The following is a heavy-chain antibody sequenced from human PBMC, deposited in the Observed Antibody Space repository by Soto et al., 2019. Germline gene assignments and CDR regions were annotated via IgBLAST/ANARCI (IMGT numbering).Heavy chain of an antibody. D-gene: IGHD6-19*01. J-gene: IGHJ1*01. CDR1: GFTFSDYA. CDR3: AKGGRQWVFTAELNF. Sequence: VQLVESGGGVVQPGRSLRLSCAASGFTFSDYAMHWVRQAPGKGLEWVAVVSHDGRNTHYADSVKGRFTISRDSSKNTVYLEMSSLRAEDSAVYYCAKGGRQWVFTAELNFWGHAAVVTASS. V-gene: IGHV3-30*18. CDR2: VSHDGRNT.